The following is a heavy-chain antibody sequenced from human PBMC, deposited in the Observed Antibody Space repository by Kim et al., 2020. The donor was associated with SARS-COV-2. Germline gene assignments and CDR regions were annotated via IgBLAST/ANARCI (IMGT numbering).Heavy chain of an antibody. Sequence: GGSLRLSCAASGFTVSSNYMSWVRQAPGKGLEWVSVIYSGGSTYYADSVKGRFTISRDNSKNTLYLQMNSLRAEDTAVYYCARARGLAAAGTIIHYYYGMDVWGQGTTVTVSS. CDR2: IYSGGST. V-gene: IGHV3-53*01. J-gene: IGHJ6*02. CDR1: GFTVSSNY. CDR3: ARARGLAAAGTIIHYYYGMDV. D-gene: IGHD6-13*01.